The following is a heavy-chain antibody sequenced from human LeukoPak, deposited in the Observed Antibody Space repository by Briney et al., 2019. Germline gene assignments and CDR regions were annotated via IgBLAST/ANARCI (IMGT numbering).Heavy chain of an antibody. D-gene: IGHD3-10*01. J-gene: IGHJ5*02. CDR2: INPNSGGT. CDR1: GYTFTGYY. V-gene: IGHV1-2*02. CDR3: ARARVGSGSINWFDP. Sequence: ASVKVSCKASGYTFTGYYIHWVRQAPGQGLEWMGWINPNSGGTNYAQKFQGRVTMTRDTSISTAYMELSRLRSDDTAVYYCARARVGSGSINWFDPWGQGTLVTVSS.